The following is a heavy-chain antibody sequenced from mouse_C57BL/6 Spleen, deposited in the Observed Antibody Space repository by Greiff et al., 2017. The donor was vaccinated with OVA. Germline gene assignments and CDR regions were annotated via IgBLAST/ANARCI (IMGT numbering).Heavy chain of an antibody. CDR1: GYTFTSYW. CDR3: ARNYDVRDYAMDY. D-gene: IGHD2-4*01. V-gene: IGHV1-7*01. CDR2: INPSSGYT. J-gene: IGHJ4*01. Sequence: LVESGAELAKPGASVKLSCKASGYTFTSYWMHWVKQRPGQGLEWIGYINPSSGYTKYNQKFKDKATLTADKSSSTAYMQLSSLTYEDSAVYYCARNYDVRDYAMDYWGQGTSVTVSS.